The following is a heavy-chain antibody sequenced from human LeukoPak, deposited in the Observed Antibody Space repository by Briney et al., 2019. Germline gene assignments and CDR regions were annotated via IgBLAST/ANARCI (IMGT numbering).Heavy chain of an antibody. V-gene: IGHV3-74*01. J-gene: IGHJ4*02. CDR2: ITSDGSTT. D-gene: IGHD6-13*01. CDR3: AKQKPYSSSWLYFDY. CDR1: GFSLSDYW. Sequence: GGSLRLSCVGSGFSLSDYWMHWVRQTPGKGLMWVSRITSDGSTTWYADSVKGRFTVSRDNSKNTLYLQMNSLRAEDTAVYYCAKQKPYSSSWLYFDYWGQGTLVTVSS.